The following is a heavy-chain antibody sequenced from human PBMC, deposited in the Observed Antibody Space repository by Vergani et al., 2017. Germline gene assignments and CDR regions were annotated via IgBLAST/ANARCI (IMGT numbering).Heavy chain of an antibody. CDR3: ARAPYCDFWSGPPDASDYYYYYGMDV. CDR2: INPSGGST. Sequence: QVQLVQSGAEVKKPGASVKVSCKASGYTFTSYYMPWVRQAPGQGLEWMGIINPSGGSTSYEQKFQGRVTMTRDTSTSTVYMELSSLRSEDTAVYYCARAPYCDFWSGPPDASDYYYYYGMDVWGQGTTVTGSS. J-gene: IGHJ6*02. D-gene: IGHD3-3*01. CDR1: GYTFTSYY. V-gene: IGHV1-46*01.